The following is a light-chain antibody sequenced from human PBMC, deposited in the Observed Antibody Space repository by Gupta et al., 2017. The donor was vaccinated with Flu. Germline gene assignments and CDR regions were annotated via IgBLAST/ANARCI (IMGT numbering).Light chain of an antibody. J-gene: IGKJ4*01. CDR3: RQTYSSSPPA. V-gene: IGKV1-39*01. Sequence: SSLAAAVGDRVIITCRARQSIRSYLHWYKQKPWKAPKLLIYAASSWQSGVPSRFSGSGYGTHLTLTSSRRQQEDFATYFSRQTYSSSPPAFGGGTRVEIK. CDR1: QSIRSY. CDR2: AAS.